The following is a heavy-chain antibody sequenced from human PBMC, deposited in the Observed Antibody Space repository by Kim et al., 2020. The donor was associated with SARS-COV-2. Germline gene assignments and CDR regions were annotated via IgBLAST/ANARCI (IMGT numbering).Heavy chain of an antibody. V-gene: IGHV4-59*01. D-gene: IGHD3-3*01. CDR2: IYYSGST. CDR3: ARDHREWLQYTANWYFDL. Sequence: ETLSLTCTVSGGSISSYYWSWIRQPPGKGLEWIGYIYYSGSTNYNPSLKSRVTISVDTSKNQFSLKLSSVTAADTAVYYCARDHREWLQYTANWYFDLWGRGTRVTVSS. J-gene: IGHJ2*01. CDR1: GGSISSYY.